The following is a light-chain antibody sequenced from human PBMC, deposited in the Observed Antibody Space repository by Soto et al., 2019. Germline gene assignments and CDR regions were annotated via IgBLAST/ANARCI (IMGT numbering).Light chain of an antibody. CDR1: SSNIGSNT. Sequence: QSALTQPPSASGTPGQRVTISCSGSSSNIGSNTVNWYQQLPGTAPKLLIYRNNQRPPGVPDRFSGSKSGTSASLAISGLQSEDEADYYCAAWDDSLNGPVFGGGTQLTVL. CDR2: RNN. V-gene: IGLV1-44*01. J-gene: IGLJ2*01. CDR3: AAWDDSLNGPV.